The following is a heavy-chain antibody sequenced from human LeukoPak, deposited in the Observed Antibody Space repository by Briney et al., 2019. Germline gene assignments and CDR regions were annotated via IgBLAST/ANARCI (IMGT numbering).Heavy chain of an antibody. J-gene: IGHJ6*02. Sequence: ASVKVSCKASGYTFTSYHMHWVRQAPGQGLEWMGKINLSGGSTTYAQKFQGRVTMTRDTSTSTVYMELSSLRSEDTAVYYCATDKSCSSTSCRYYYYGMDVWGQGTTVTVSS. CDR3: ATDKSCSSTSCRYYYYGMDV. CDR1: GYTFTSYH. V-gene: IGHV1-46*01. CDR2: INLSGGST. D-gene: IGHD2-2*01.